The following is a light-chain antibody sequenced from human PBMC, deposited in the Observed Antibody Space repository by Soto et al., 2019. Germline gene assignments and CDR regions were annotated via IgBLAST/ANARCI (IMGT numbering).Light chain of an antibody. V-gene: IGKV3-11*01. CDR3: QQRDNWPWT. Sequence: EIVLTQSPATLSLSPGERATLSCRASQSIRSNLAWYQHKPGQAPRLLIYDASNRATGIPGRFSGSGARTDFTLTISNLEPEDFAVYYCQQRDNWPWTFGQGAKVEIK. J-gene: IGKJ1*01. CDR2: DAS. CDR1: QSIRSN.